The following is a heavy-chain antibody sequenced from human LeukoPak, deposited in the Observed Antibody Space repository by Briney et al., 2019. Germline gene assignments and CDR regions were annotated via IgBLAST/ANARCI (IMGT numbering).Heavy chain of an antibody. D-gene: IGHD3-22*01. Sequence: KTSETLSLTCAVYGGSLSGYFWSWIRQPPGTGNGLEWIGEINHRGSTNYNPSLKSRVTISVDTSKNQFSLKLSSVTAADTAVYYCARGGSITMIVVVYYFDYWGQGTLVTVSS. CDR2: INHRGST. CDR1: GGSLSGYF. CDR3: ARGGSITMIVVVYYFDY. V-gene: IGHV4-34*01. J-gene: IGHJ4*02.